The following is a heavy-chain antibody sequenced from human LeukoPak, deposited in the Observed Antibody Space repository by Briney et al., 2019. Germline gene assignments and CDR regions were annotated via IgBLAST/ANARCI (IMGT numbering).Heavy chain of an antibody. Sequence: GSLRLSCAASGFTFSSYWMHWVRQAPGKGLVWVSRINSDGSSTSYADSVKGRFTISRDNAKNTLYLQMNSLRAEDTAVYYCASSNPRRNYYDSSGYCYWGQGTLVTVSS. CDR2: INSDGSST. D-gene: IGHD3-22*01. V-gene: IGHV3-74*01. J-gene: IGHJ4*02. CDR1: GFTFSSYW. CDR3: ASSNPRRNYYDSSGYCY.